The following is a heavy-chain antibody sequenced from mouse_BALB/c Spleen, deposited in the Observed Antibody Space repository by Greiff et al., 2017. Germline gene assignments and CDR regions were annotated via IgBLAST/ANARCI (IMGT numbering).Heavy chain of an antibody. Sequence: EVQLKESGPELVKPGASVKMSCKASGYTFTSYVMHWVKQKPGQGLEWIGYINPYNDGTKYNEKFKGKATLTSDKSSSTAYMELSSLTSEDSAVYYCARSDYGNYEGFAYWGQGTLVTVSA. CDR2: INPYNDGT. V-gene: IGHV1-14*01. CDR1: GYTFTSYV. J-gene: IGHJ3*01. CDR3: ARSDYGNYEGFAY. D-gene: IGHD2-1*01.